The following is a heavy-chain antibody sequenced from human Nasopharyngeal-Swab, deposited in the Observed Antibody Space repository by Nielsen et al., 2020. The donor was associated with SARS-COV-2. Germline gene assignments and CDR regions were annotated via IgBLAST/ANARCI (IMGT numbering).Heavy chain of an antibody. Sequence: SVKVSCKASGCTFSSYAISWVRQAPGQGLEWMGGIIPIFGTANYAQKFQGRVTITADESTSTAYMELSSLRSEDTAVYYCARGEGSYTRSFDYWGQGTLVTVSS. J-gene: IGHJ4*02. CDR2: IIPIFGTA. V-gene: IGHV1-69*13. D-gene: IGHD1-26*01. CDR3: ARGEGSYTRSFDY. CDR1: GCTFSSYA.